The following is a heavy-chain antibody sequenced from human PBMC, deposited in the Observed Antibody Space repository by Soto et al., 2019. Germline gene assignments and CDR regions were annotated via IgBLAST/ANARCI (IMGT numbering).Heavy chain of an antibody. J-gene: IGHJ5*02. V-gene: IGHV4-34*01. CDR3: ARGLVEAAGKGGWFDP. Sequence: SETLSLTCAVYGGSFSGYYWSWIRQPPGKGLEWIGEINHSGSTNYNPSLKSRVTISVDTSKNQFSLKLSSVTAADTAVYYCARGLVEAAGKGGWFDPWGQGTLVTVSS. D-gene: IGHD6-13*01. CDR1: GGSFSGYY. CDR2: INHSGST.